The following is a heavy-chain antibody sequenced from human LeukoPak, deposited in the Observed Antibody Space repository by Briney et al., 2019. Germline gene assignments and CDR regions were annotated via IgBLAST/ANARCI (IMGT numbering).Heavy chain of an antibody. V-gene: IGHV3-9*01. CDR2: ISWNSGSI. J-gene: IGHJ4*02. D-gene: IGHD6-19*01. CDR3: AKAVMGMQWLVGHY. CDR1: GFTFDDYA. Sequence: CRSLRLSCAASGFTFDDYAMHWVRQAPGKGLEWVSGISWNSGSIGYADSVKGRFTISRDNSKNTLYLQMNSLRAEDTAVYYCAKAVMGMQWLVGHYWGQGTLVTVSS.